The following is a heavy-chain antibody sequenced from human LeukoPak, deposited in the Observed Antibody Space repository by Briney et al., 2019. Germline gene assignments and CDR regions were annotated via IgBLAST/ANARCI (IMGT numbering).Heavy chain of an antibody. Sequence: PGGSLRLSCAASGFTFSGSPILWVRQASGKGLEWVGRIRSKADNYATAYAASVQGRCTISRDDSKNTAYQQLNSLKTEDTAVYYCTQSNYWGQGALVTVSS. CDR1: GFTFSGSP. CDR2: IRSKADNYAT. CDR3: TQSNY. J-gene: IGHJ4*02. V-gene: IGHV3-73*01.